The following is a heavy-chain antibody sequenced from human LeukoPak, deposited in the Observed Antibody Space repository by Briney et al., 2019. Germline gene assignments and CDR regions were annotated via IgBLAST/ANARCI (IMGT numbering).Heavy chain of an antibody. CDR2: ISHYGDNT. D-gene: IGHD2-2*01. CDR1: GFTFSSYA. V-gene: IGHV3-23*01. J-gene: IGHJ4*02. Sequence: GGSLRLSCAASGFTFSSYAMNWVRQAPGKGPEWVSGISHYGDNTYYADSVKGRFTISRDNSKNTLSLQMNSLRAEDTAVYYCAKEGIGYCSTTNCLRNFDYWGQGTLVTVSS. CDR3: AKEGIGYCSTTNCLRNFDY.